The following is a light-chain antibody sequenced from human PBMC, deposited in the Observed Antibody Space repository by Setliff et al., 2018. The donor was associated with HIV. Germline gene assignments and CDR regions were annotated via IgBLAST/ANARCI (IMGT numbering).Light chain of an antibody. CDR2: SNN. CDR1: SSNIGSNT. CDR3: AAWDDSLNVLV. V-gene: IGLV1-44*01. Sequence: QSVLTQPPSASGTPGQRVTISCSGSSSNIGSNTVNWYQQLPGTAPKLLIYSNNQRPSGVPDRFSGSKSGTSASLAISELQSEDEADYYCAAWDDSLNVLVFGGGTKVTVL. J-gene: IGLJ2*01.